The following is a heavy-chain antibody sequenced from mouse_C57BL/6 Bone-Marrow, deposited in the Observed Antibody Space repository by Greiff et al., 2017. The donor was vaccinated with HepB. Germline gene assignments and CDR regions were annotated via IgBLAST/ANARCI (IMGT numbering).Heavy chain of an antibody. CDR2: ISNLAYSI. CDR3: ARLYYYGYYAMDY. V-gene: IGHV5-15*01. Sequence: EVKLMESGGGLVQPGGSLKLSCAASGFTFSDYGMAWVRQAPRKGPEWVAFISNLAYSIYYADTVTGRFTISRENAKNTLYLEMSSLRSEDTAMYYCARLYYYGYYAMDYWGQGTSVTVSS. D-gene: IGHD1-1*01. J-gene: IGHJ4*01. CDR1: GFTFSDYG.